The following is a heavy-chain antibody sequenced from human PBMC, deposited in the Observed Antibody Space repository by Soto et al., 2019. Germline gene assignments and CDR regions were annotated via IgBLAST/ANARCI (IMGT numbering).Heavy chain of an antibody. Sequence: SETLSLTCAVYGGSFSGYYWSWIRQPPGKGKEWIGEINHSGSTNYNPSPKSRVTISVDTSKNQFSLKLSSVTAADAAVYYCAIDLYTRLSEMATSTYSFDYWGQGTLVTVSS. J-gene: IGHJ4*02. CDR3: AIDLYTRLSEMATSTYSFDY. D-gene: IGHD5-12*01. V-gene: IGHV4-34*01. CDR1: GGSFSGYY. CDR2: INHSGST.